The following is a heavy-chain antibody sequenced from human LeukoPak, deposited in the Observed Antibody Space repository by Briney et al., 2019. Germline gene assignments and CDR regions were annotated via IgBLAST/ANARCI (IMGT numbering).Heavy chain of an antibody. CDR3: AKGHSNSRKGRFDY. V-gene: IGHV3-23*01. CDR1: KFIFSNYA. J-gene: IGHJ4*02. Sequence: GGSLRLSCAVSKFIFSNYAMTWVRQAPGKGLEWVSSIDDSGVKTYHADSVQGRFTISRDNSKNTLYLQMTRLRAEDTALYYCAKGHSNSRKGRFDYWGQGIVVTVSS. CDR2: IDDSGVKT. D-gene: IGHD6-13*01.